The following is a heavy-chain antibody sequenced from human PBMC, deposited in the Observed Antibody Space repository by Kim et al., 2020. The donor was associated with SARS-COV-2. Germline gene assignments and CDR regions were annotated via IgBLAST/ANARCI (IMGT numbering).Heavy chain of an antibody. D-gene: IGHD2-8*01. V-gene: IGHV4-30-4*07. J-gene: IGHJ3*02. CDR2: MSYTGTA. CDR1: PVSMSAGGYS. Sequence: SETLSLTCTVSPVSMSAGGYSWNWIRHPPGKGLEWIGCMSYTGTAYYKPSLKNRVRISEDRSKNRFSLKITSVTAADTAMYFCARALMVDI. CDR3: ARALMVDI.